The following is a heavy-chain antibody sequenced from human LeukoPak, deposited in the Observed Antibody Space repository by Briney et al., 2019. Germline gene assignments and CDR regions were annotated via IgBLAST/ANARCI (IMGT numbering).Heavy chain of an antibody. D-gene: IGHD3-22*01. J-gene: IGHJ4*02. CDR2: IDPEDGET. CDR1: GYTFTKYY. CDR3: LGLYYHDSTGYNFRDY. V-gene: IGHV1-69-2*01. Sequence: ASVKISCKASGYTFTKYYMHWVQQNPARGLKWMGRIDPEDGETIYAENFQGRVTMTADTSTDTGYMELRSLTSEDTAVYYCLGLYYHDSTGYNFRDYWGQGTLVTVSS.